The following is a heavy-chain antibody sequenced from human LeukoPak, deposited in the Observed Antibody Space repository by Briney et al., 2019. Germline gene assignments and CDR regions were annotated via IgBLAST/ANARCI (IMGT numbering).Heavy chain of an antibody. V-gene: IGHV3-30*03. J-gene: IGHJ4*02. CDR1: GFTFGGYG. Sequence: GRSLRLSCAGSGFTFGGYGMPWFRQTPGKGLEWVAVIAYDGSRAFYADSVKGRFTISRDNSKNTMSVQMNDLRAEDTAVYYCTRYNNDHFDYWGQGTLVTVSS. CDR3: TRYNNDHFDY. CDR2: IAYDGSRA. D-gene: IGHD1-14*01.